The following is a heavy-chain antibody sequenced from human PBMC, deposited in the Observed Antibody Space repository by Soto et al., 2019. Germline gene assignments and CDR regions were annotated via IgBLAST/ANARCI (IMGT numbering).Heavy chain of an antibody. CDR2: ISGSSVNL. V-gene: IGHV3-9*01. J-gene: IGHJ4*02. CDR3: VKGLNIDYSCGWLYFDY. CDR1: GFKFDDYT. D-gene: IGHD6-19*01. Sequence: DVQLVESGGDLAQPGRSLRLSCAASGFKFDDYTMHWVRQTPGRGLELVSSISGSSVNLDYMDSVKGRFTISRDNAKHALYLQMNSLRVDDTALYYSVKGLNIDYSCGWLYFDYWGQGTVVTVSS.